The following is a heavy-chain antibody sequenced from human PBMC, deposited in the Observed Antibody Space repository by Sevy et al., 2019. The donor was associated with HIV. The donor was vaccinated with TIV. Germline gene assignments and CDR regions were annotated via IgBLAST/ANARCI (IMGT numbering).Heavy chain of an antibody. J-gene: IGHJ6*02. V-gene: IGHV3-48*03. CDR1: GFTFSNYE. CDR3: ARHSYYDFWSGYLADV. D-gene: IGHD3-3*01. CDR2: ISDSGSTR. Sequence: GGSLRLSCSASGFTFSNYEMMWVRQAPGKGLEWISYISDSGSTRYHADSVKGRFTISRDNAKNSLYLQMNSLRAEDTAVYYCARHSYYDFWSGYLADVWGQGTTVTVSS.